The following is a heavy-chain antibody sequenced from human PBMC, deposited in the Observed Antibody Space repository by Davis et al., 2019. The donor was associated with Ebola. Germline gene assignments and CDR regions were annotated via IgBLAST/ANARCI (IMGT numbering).Heavy chain of an antibody. Sequence: ASVQVSCQASAYSLISHDINWVRKASGQRHEWMGWMSPNTGNTGLEQKFQGRLTMTRDTSISTAYMELSGLRSEDTAVYYCATCRGDCGGAFDIWGQGTMVTVSS. CDR1: AYSLISHD. CDR2: MSPNTGNT. J-gene: IGHJ3*02. V-gene: IGHV1-8*01. D-gene: IGHD2-21*02. CDR3: ATCRGDCGGAFDI.